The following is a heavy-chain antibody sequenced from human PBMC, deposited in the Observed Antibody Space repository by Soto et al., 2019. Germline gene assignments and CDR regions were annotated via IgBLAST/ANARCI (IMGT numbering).Heavy chain of an antibody. D-gene: IGHD1-1*01. CDR3: ASWHEREPAYDV. CDR1: GLTVSGTKY. Sequence: DVQLVESGGGLIQPGESLRLSCAAFGLTVSGTKYVAWVRQAPGKGLEWVSPLYDVFGSFYADSVKGRFTTSSDRSKSTVYLQMNDLRPDGTAVYYCASWHEREPAYDVWGQGTTVIVSS. V-gene: IGHV3-53*01. CDR2: LYDVFGS. J-gene: IGHJ3*01.